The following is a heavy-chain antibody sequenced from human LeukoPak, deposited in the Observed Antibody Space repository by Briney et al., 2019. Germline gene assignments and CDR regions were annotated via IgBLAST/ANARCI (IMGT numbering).Heavy chain of an antibody. CDR1: GSTFSSYA. J-gene: IGHJ5*02. V-gene: IGHV1-69*01. CDR3: ARGSPTCYPNWFDP. CDR2: IIPIFGTA. D-gene: IGHD5-18*01. Sequence: VASVEVSCKASGSTFSSYAISWVRQAPGQGLEWMGGIIPIFGTANYSQKFQGRVTITADESTSTAYMELSSLRSEDTAVYYCARGSPTCYPNWFDPWGQGTLVTVSS.